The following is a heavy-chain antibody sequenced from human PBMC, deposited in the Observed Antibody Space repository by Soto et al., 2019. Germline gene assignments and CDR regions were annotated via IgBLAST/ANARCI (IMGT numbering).Heavy chain of an antibody. CDR3: ARVPCGGDCSTAP. D-gene: IGHD2-21*02. CDR2: IYYSGST. Sequence: SETLSLTCTVPGGSISSYYWSWIRQPPGKGLEWIGYIYYSGSTNYNPSLKSRVTISVDTSKNQFSLKLSSVTAADTAVYYCARVPCGGDCSTAPWGQGTLVTVSS. J-gene: IGHJ5*02. CDR1: GGSISSYY. V-gene: IGHV4-59*01.